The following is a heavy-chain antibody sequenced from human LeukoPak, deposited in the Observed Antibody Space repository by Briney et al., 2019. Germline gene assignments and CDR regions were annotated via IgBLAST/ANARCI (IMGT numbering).Heavy chain of an antibody. CDR2: ISWNSGSI. D-gene: IGHD3-10*01. J-gene: IGHJ4*02. CDR1: GFNFDDYA. CDR3: AKHKGVRGVIIRAFDY. V-gene: IGHV3-9*01. Sequence: GGSLRLSCAASGFNFDDYAMHRVRQAPGKGLEWVSGISWNSGSIGYADSVKGRFTISRDNAKNSLYLQMNSLRAEDTALYYCAKHKGVRGVIIRAFDYWGQGTLVTVSS.